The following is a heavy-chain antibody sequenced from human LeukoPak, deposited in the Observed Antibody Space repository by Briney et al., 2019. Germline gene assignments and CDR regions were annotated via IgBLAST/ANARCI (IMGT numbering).Heavy chain of an antibody. J-gene: IGHJ6*02. CDR1: GYTLTELS. CDR2: FDPEDGET. D-gene: IGHD3-9*01. CDR3: ATALLTGLYYYYGMDV. Sequence: ASVKVSCKVSGYTLTELSMHWVRQAPGKGLEWMGGFDPEDGETIYAQKFQGRVTMTEDTSTDTAYMELSSLRSEDTAVYYCATALLTGLYYYYGMDVWGQGTTVTVSS. V-gene: IGHV1-24*01.